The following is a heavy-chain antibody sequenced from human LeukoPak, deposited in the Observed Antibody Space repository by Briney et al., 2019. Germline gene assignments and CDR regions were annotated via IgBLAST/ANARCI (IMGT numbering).Heavy chain of an antibody. CDR1: GYTFTSYD. CDR3: ARDGYVLRFLEWLPTTGYYYMDV. V-gene: IGHV1-8*01. CDR2: MNPNSGNT. J-gene: IGHJ6*03. Sequence: ASVKVSCKASGYTFTSYDINWVRQATGQGLEWMGWMNPNSGNTGYAQKFQGRVTMTRNTSISTAYMELSSLRSEDTAVYYCARDGYVLRFLEWLPTTGYYYMDVWGKGTTVTVSS. D-gene: IGHD3-3*01.